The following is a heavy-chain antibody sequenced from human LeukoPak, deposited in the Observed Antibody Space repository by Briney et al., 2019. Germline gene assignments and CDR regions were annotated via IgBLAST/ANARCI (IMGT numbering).Heavy chain of an antibody. V-gene: IGHV4-59*01. D-gene: IGHD3-3*01. CDR1: GGSISSYY. J-gene: IGHJ3*02. CDR2: IYYSGST. CDR3: ARDPNYYDFWSGYYTGAAFDI. Sequence: SETLSLTCTVSGGSISSYYWSWIRQPPGKGLEWIGYIYYSGSTNYNPSLKSRVTISVDTSKNQFSPKLSSVTAADTAVYYCARDPNYYDFWSGYYTGAAFDIWGQGTMVTVSS.